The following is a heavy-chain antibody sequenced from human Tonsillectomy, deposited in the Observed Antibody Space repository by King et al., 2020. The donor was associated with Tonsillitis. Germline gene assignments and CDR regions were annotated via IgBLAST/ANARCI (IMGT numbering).Heavy chain of an antibody. J-gene: IGHJ4*02. CDR2: ISGSAVGT. CDR3: AKGWVEMDA. CDR1: GFTFSSCA. Sequence: QLVESVGCLVQPGGSLRLSCAASGFTFSSCAMTWVRQAPGIRLVWVSAISGSAVGTYYADSVKGRFTISSDNSKNTLYLQMNSLRAEDTAVYYCAKGWVEMDAWGQGTLVTVSS. V-gene: IGHV3-23*04. D-gene: IGHD5-24*01.